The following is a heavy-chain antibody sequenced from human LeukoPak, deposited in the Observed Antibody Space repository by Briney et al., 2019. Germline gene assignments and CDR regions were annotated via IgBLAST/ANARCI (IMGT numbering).Heavy chain of an antibody. V-gene: IGHV3-23*01. CDR2: ISGSDGST. Sequence: GGSLRLSCTASGFPFSSYGMHWVRQAPGKGLEWVSAISGSDGSTYYADSVKGRFTISRDNSKNTLYLQMNSLRAEDTAVYYCAKENRITGTSGWFDPWGQGTLVTVSS. J-gene: IGHJ5*02. CDR3: AKENRITGTSGWFDP. CDR1: GFPFSSYG. D-gene: IGHD1-20*01.